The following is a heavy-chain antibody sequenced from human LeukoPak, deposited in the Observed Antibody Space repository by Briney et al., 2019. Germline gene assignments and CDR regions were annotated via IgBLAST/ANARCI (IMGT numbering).Heavy chain of an antibody. J-gene: IGHJ4*02. Sequence: GGSLRLSCTASGFTLGDYAMSWVRQAPGKGLEWVGFIRSKAYGGTTEYAASVKGRFTISRDDCKSIAYLQMNSLKTEDTAVYYCTRDVALGVTEEFSDFDYWGQGTLVTVSS. CDR1: GFTLGDYA. CDR2: IRSKAYGGTT. D-gene: IGHD2-21*02. V-gene: IGHV3-49*04. CDR3: TRDVALGVTEEFSDFDY.